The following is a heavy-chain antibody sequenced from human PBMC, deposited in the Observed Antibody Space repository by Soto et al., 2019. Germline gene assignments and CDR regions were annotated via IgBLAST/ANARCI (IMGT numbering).Heavy chain of an antibody. V-gene: IGHV4-31*03. CDR2: IYYSGST. J-gene: IGHJ4*02. CDR1: GGSISSGGYY. D-gene: IGHD3-10*01. CDR3: ARGPPSYYYGSGSYSY. Sequence: SETLSLTCTVSGGSISSGGYYWSWIRQHPGKGLEWIGYIYYSGSTYYNPSLKSRVTISVDTSKNQFSLKLSSVTAADTAVYYCARGPPSYYYGSGSYSYWGQGTLVTVSS.